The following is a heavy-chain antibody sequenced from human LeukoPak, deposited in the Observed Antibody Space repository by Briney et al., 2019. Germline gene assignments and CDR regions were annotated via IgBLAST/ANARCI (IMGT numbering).Heavy chain of an antibody. Sequence: SETLSLTCTVSGGSISSGDYCWSWIRQPPGQGLEWIGYIYYSGSTYYNPSLKSRVTISVDTSKNQFSLKLTSVTAADTAVYYCARARFGEYFDYWGQGTLVTVSS. CDR2: IYYSGST. D-gene: IGHD3-10*01. CDR1: GGSISSGDYC. CDR3: ARARFGEYFDY. J-gene: IGHJ4*02. V-gene: IGHV4-30-4*01.